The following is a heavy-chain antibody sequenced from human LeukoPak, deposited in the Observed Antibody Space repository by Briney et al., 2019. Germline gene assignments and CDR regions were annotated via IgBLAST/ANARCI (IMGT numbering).Heavy chain of an antibody. CDR3: ARDGGYNYGMDV. CDR1: GFTFSSYS. Sequence: GGSLRLSCAASGFTFSSYSMNWARQAPGKGLEWVSSISSSSSYIYYADSVKGRFTISRDNAKNSLYLQMNSLRAEDTAVYYCARDGGYNYGMDVWGQGTTVTVSS. J-gene: IGHJ6*02. CDR2: ISSSSSYI. D-gene: IGHD2-2*02. V-gene: IGHV3-21*01.